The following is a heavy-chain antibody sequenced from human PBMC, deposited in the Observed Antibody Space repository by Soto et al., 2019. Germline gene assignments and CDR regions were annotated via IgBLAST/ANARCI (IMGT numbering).Heavy chain of an antibody. CDR3: ARGLDYGDYAPYYYGMDV. V-gene: IGHV3-30-3*01. CDR1: GFTFSNYA. D-gene: IGHD4-17*01. CDR2: ISYDGSNK. J-gene: IGHJ6*02. Sequence: QVPLVESGGGVVQPGRSLRLSCAASGFTFSNYAMHWVRQAPGKGLEWVAVISYDGSNKYYADSVKGRFTISRDNFKNTLYLQMNSLRAEDTAVYYCARGLDYGDYAPYYYGMDVWGQGTTVTVSS.